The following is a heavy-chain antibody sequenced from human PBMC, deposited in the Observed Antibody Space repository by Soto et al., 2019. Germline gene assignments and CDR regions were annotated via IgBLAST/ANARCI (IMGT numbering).Heavy chain of an antibody. CDR1: GYSFTSYW. V-gene: IGHV5-51*01. CDR3: ATHRAAAAFYYYYGMDV. Sequence: GESLKISCKGSGYSFTSYWIGWVRQMPGKGLEWMGIIYPGDSDTRYSPSFQGQVTISAVKSISTAYLQWSSLKASDTAMYYCATHRAAAAFYYYYGMDVWGQGTTVTVSS. CDR2: IYPGDSDT. J-gene: IGHJ6*02. D-gene: IGHD6-13*01.